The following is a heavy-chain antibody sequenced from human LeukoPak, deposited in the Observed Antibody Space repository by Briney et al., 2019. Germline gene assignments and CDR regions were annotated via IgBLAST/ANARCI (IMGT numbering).Heavy chain of an antibody. CDR1: GFTFSDYY. D-gene: IGHD3-22*01. CDR3: ARHYDSSGYYYYYYYMDV. Sequence: GGSLRLSCAASGFTFSDYYMSWIRQAPGKGLEWVSGINWDGGSTGYADSVRGRFTISRDNAKNSLYLQMNSLRAEDTALYYCARHYDSSGYYYYYYYMDVWGKGTTVTVSS. CDR2: INWDGGST. V-gene: IGHV3-20*04. J-gene: IGHJ6*03.